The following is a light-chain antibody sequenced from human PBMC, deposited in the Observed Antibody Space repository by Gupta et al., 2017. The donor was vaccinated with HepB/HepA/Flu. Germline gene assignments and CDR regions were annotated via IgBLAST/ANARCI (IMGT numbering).Light chain of an antibody. V-gene: IGKV3-20*01. CDR1: QSVNRLY. CDR3: QQYGSSPPII. CDR2: GAS. J-gene: IGKJ5*01. Sequence: ETVLTQFPGTLSLSPGERATLSCRARQSVNRLYLAWYQQKPGQAPRLLIYGASNRATGIPDRFSGSGSGTDFTLTISRLEPEDFAVYYCQQYGSSPPIIFGQGTRLEIK.